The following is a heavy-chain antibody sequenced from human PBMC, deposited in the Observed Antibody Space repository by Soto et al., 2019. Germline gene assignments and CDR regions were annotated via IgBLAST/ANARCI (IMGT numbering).Heavy chain of an antibody. Sequence: KAAGESLNNYGVTWMRQTPGKGLECMGMIDPSDSYSNYSPSFQGHVTLSVDKSISSAYLQFSSLKASDTAMYYCARHVYILGGNPAADIWGQGTQVPVPP. J-gene: IGHJ4*02. V-gene: IGHV5-10-1*01. CDR2: IDPSDSYS. D-gene: IGHD3-9*01. CDR3: ARHVYILGGNPAADI. CDR1: GESLNNYG.